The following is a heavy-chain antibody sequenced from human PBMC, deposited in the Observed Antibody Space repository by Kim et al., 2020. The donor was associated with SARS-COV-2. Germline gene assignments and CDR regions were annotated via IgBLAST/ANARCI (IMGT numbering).Heavy chain of an antibody. Sequence: PSLKSRLTITKDTSKNQVVLTMTNMDPVDTATYYCAHSAPYGSGTAWFDYWGQGTLVTVSS. CDR3: AHSAPYGSGTAWFDY. V-gene: IGHV2-5*01. D-gene: IGHD3-10*01. J-gene: IGHJ4*02.